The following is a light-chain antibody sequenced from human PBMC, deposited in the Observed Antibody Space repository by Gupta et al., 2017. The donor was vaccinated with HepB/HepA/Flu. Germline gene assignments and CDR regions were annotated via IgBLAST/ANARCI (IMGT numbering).Light chain of an antibody. CDR2: TNS. V-gene: IGLV1-44*01. Sequence: SVPPPPPSASGTPRQGVTISFSGSSSNIGTYTADWYQQLPGTAPKLLIYTNSQRPSGVPDRFSGSKSGTSASLVISGLQSEDEADYYCATWDDSLNGLVFGGGTKLTVL. CDR3: ATWDDSLNGLV. J-gene: IGLJ3*02. CDR1: SSNIGTYT.